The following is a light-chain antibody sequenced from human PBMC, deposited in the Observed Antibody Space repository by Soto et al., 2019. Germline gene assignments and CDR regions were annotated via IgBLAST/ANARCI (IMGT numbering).Light chain of an antibody. CDR1: SSNIGAGYE. V-gene: IGLV1-40*01. J-gene: IGLJ1*01. CDR3: QSYDSSLSALYV. Sequence: QSALTQPPSVSGAPGQRVTISCTGSSSNIGAGYEVHWYQQLPGTAPKLLIYGNNNRPSGVPDRFSGSKSGTSASLAITGLQAEDEADYYCQSYDSSLSALYVFGTGNKLTVL. CDR2: GNN.